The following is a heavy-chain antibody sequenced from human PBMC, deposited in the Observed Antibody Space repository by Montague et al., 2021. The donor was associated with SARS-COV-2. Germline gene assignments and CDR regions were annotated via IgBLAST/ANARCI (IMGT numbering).Heavy chain of an antibody. CDR1: GGSVSRGSFY. V-gene: IGHV4-61*01. CDR3: ASLRGSAEILTAFQGVSYFYGMDV. Sequence: SETLSLTCTVSGGSVSRGSFYWSWIREPPGKGLELIGYIYYTGSSSYNPSLKSRVTISVDTSKNQFSLKLSSVTAADTAVYYCASLRGSAEILTAFQGVSYFYGMDVWGQGTTVTVSS. CDR2: IYYTGSS. J-gene: IGHJ6*02. D-gene: IGHD3-9*01.